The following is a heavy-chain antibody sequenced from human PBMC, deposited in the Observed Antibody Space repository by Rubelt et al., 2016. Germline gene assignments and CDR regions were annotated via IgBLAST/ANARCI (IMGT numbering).Heavy chain of an antibody. J-gene: IGHJ6*02. CDR3: ARDHKQWYGMDV. CDR2: VCYSGST. V-gene: IGHV4-39*07. Sequence: QLQLQESGPGLVKPSETLSLTCTVSGDSISISTYFWGWIRQPPGKGLEWIANVCYSGSTNYNPSLKSRVTISVDTSKNEFSPKLTAVTAADTAGYYCARDHKQWYGMDVWGQGTTVTVSS. CDR1: GDSISISTYF. D-gene: IGHD6-19*01.